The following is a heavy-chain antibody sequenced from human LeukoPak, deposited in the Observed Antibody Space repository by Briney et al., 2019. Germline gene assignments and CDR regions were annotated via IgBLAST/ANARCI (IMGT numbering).Heavy chain of an antibody. CDR3: ARGSIAAVGTLWFDP. D-gene: IGHD6-13*01. J-gene: IGHJ5*02. Sequence: SETLSLTCTVSAGFISNYYWSWIRQPAGKGLEWIGRIYTSGSTNYNPSLQSRVTMSVDTSKNQFSLKVSSVTAADTAVYYCARGSIAAVGTLWFDPGGQGTLVTVSS. CDR2: IYTSGST. V-gene: IGHV4-4*07. CDR1: AGFISNYY.